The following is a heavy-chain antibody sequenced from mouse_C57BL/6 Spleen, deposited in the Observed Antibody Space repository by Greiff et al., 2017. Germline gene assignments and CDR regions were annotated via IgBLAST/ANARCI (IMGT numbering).Heavy chain of an antibody. CDR3: SRSKGNWENYFDY. D-gene: IGHD4-1*01. V-gene: IGHV1-67*01. Sequence: VQLQQSGPELVRPGVSVKISCKGSGYTFSDYSMHWVKQSPEKSLEWIGVISTYYGDASYKQKFKDKGTMTVDKSSSPAYMELARLTSEDSAVYYCSRSKGNWENYFDYWGQGTTLTVSS. CDR1: GYTFSDYS. J-gene: IGHJ2*01. CDR2: ISTYYGDA.